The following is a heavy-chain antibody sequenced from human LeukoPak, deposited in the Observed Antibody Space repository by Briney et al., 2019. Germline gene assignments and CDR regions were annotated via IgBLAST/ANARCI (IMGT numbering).Heavy chain of an antibody. Sequence: PSETLSLTCTVSGGSISSGSYYWSWIRQPAGKGLEWIGRIYTSGSTNYNPSLKSRVTISVDTSKNQFSLKLSSVTAADTAVYYCARDNSYYDAFDIWGQGTMVTVSS. CDR3: ARDNSYYDAFDI. D-gene: IGHD1-26*01. CDR1: GGSISSGSYY. CDR2: IYTSGST. V-gene: IGHV4-61*02. J-gene: IGHJ3*02.